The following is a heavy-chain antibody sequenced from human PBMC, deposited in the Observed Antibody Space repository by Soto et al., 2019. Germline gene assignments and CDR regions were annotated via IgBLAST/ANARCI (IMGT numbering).Heavy chain of an antibody. D-gene: IGHD3-10*01. V-gene: IGHV1-69*13. CDR1: GGTFSSYA. CDR3: ARDGPYYYGSGSYYIGTGGYYGMDV. Sequence: SVKVSCKASGGTFSSYAISWVRQAPGQGLEWMGGIIPIFGTANYAQKFQGRVTITADESTSTAYMELSSLRSEDTAVYYCARDGPYYYGSGSYYIGTGGYYGMDVWGQGTRVTVSS. CDR2: IIPIFGTA. J-gene: IGHJ6*02.